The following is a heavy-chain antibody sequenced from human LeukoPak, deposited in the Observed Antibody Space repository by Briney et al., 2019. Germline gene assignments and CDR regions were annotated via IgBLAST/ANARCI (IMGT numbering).Heavy chain of an antibody. Sequence: GGSLRLSCAAYGFTFSSYWMHWVRQDPGKGLVWVSRINSDGSSTTYADSVKGRFTISRDNAKNTLYLQMNSLRAEDTAMYYCARQYSYDSSGYYPWDYWGQGTLVTVSS. CDR1: GFTFSSYW. CDR3: ARQYSYDSSGYYPWDY. D-gene: IGHD3-22*01. J-gene: IGHJ4*02. V-gene: IGHV3-74*03. CDR2: INSDGSST.